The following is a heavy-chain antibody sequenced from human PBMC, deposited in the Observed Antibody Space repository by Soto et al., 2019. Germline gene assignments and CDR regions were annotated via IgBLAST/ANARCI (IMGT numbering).Heavy chain of an antibody. CDR2: ISGSGGST. V-gene: IGHV3-23*01. CDR3: AKDLSGSYFGYYYYYGMDV. D-gene: IGHD1-26*01. Sequence: GGSLRLSCAASGFTFSSYAMSWVRQAPGKGLEWVSAISGSGGSTYYADSVKGRFTISRDNSKNTLYLQMNSLRAEDMAVYYCAKDLSGSYFGYYYYYGMDVGGQGTTVTVS. J-gene: IGHJ6*02. CDR1: GFTFSSYA.